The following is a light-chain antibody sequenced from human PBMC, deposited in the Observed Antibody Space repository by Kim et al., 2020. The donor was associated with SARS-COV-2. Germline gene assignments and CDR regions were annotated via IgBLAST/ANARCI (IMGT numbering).Light chain of an antibody. CDR3: QAWDSSTVV. Sequence: SYELTQPPSVSMSPGQTATITCSGDELGEMYVSWFQQKPGQSPLLVIYQDTKRPSGIPERFSGSNSGNTATLTISGTQAMDEADYHCQAWDSSTVVFGGGTQLTVL. CDR1: ELGEMY. CDR2: QDT. V-gene: IGLV3-1*01. J-gene: IGLJ3*02.